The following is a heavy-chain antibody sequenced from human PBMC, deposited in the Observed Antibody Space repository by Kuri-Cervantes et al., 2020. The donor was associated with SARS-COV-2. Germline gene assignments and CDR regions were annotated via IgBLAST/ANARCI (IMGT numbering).Heavy chain of an antibody. D-gene: IGHD3-22*01. CDR1: GYTFTGYY. Sequence: ASVKVSCKASGYTFTGYYMHWVRQAPGQGLEWMGGIIPNSGGTNYAQKFQGRVTMTRDTSISTAYMELSRLRSDDTAVYYCARFRITMRGFDPWGQGTLVTVSS. CDR3: ARFRITMRGFDP. CDR2: IIPNSGGT. V-gene: IGHV1-2*02. J-gene: IGHJ5*02.